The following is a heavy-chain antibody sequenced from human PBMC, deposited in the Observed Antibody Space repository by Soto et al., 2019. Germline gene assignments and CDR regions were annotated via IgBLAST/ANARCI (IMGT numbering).Heavy chain of an antibody. CDR3: ARDQGAWPYNWFDF. Sequence: QALLVQYGAEVKEPGASVKVSCKASGFTFTGYYMPWVRQAPGQGPEWLGWINPNTGGTKYAQKFQCWFTMTRDTSISTAYGEVSSLKSDDTAVYYCARDQGAWPYNWFDFWGQGTLVTVTS. J-gene: IGHJ5*01. V-gene: IGHV1-2*04. CDR1: GFTFTGYY. CDR2: INPNTGGT.